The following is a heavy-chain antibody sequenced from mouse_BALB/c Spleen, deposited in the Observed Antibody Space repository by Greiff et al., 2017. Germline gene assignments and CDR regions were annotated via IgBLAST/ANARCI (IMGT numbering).Heavy chain of an antibody. D-gene: IGHD2-3*01. Sequence: EVKLMESGGGLVKPGGSLKLSCAASGFTFSSYTMSWVRQTPEKRLEWVATISSGGGNTYYPDSVKGRFTISRDNAKNNLYLQMSSLRSEDTALYYCARHDGYSYYYAMDYWGQGTSVTVSS. J-gene: IGHJ4*01. CDR3: ARHDGYSYYYAMDY. V-gene: IGHV5-9*03. CDR1: GFTFSSYT. CDR2: ISSGGGNT.